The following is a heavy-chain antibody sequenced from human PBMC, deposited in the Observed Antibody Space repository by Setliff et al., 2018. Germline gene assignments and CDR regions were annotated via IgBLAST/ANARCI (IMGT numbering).Heavy chain of an antibody. CDR2: INHSGST. D-gene: IGHD6-13*01. CDR1: GGSFSGYY. J-gene: IGHJ6*02. Sequence: SETLSLTCAVYGGSFSGYYWSWIRQPPGKGLEWLGEINHSGSTYYNPSLKSRVTISVDTSKNQFSLKLSSVTAADTAVYYCARVAAYSSSWYNYYYGMDVWGQGTTVTVSS. CDR3: ARVAAYSSSWYNYYYGMDV. V-gene: IGHV4-34*01.